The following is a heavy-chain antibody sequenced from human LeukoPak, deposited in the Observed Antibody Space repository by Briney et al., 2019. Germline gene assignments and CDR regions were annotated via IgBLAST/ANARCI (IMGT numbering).Heavy chain of an antibody. D-gene: IGHD6-13*01. CDR2: ISGSGGST. CDR1: GFTFSSYA. CDR3: AILPRYSSDWYEVNY. J-gene: IGHJ4*02. Sequence: PGGSLRLSCAAAGFTFSSYAMSWVRQAPGKGLEWVSDISGSGGSTYYADSVKGRFTISRDNSRNTLYLQMNSPRAEDTAVYYSAILPRYSSDWYEVNYWGQRTLVTASS. V-gene: IGHV3-23*01.